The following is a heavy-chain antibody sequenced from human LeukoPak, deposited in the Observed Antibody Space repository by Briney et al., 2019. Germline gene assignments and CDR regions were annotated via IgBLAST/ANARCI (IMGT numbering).Heavy chain of an antibody. V-gene: IGHV1-18*01. CDR3: ARDPAFRGAQMEY. Sequence: ASVKVSCKASGYTLTSYGFSWVRQAPGQGLAWMGWISGYNGNTNYAQNLQGRVTMTIDTSTSTAYMELRSLRSDDTAVYYCARDPAFRGAQMEYWGQGTLVTVSS. CDR2: ISGYNGNT. CDR1: GYTLTSYG. J-gene: IGHJ4*02. D-gene: IGHD3-10*01.